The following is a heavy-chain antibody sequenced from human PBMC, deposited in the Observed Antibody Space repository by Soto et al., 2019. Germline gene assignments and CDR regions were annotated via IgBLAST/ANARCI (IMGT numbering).Heavy chain of an antibody. CDR2: INADGGST. D-gene: IGHD3-9*01. CDR1: GFTFSNDW. V-gene: IGHV3-74*01. J-gene: IGHJ4*02. Sequence: GGSLRLSCAASGFTFSNDWMHWVRQAPGKGLEWVSRINADGGSTYYADSVRGRFTISRDNAKNTLFLQLNSLRVEDTAIYYCIKVLTRGVGVPRFYFDSWGQGTLVTVSS. CDR3: IKVLTRGVGVPRFYFDS.